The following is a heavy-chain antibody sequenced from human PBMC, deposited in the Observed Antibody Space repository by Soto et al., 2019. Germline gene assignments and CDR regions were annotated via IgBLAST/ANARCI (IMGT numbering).Heavy chain of an antibody. V-gene: IGHV1-69*13. CDR2: IIPIFGTA. Sequence: SVKVSCKASGGTFSSYAISWVRQAPGQGLEWMGGIIPIFGTANYAQKFQGRVTITADESTSTAYMELSSLRSEDTAVYYCAGGMANIVVVPAAKFPPNYYYYMDVWGKGTTVTVSS. CDR1: GGTFSSYA. CDR3: AGGMANIVVVPAAKFPPNYYYYMDV. J-gene: IGHJ6*03. D-gene: IGHD2-2*01.